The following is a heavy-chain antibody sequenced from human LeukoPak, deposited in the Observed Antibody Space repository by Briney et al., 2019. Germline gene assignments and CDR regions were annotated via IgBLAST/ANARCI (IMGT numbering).Heavy chain of an antibody. D-gene: IGHD3-22*01. CDR1: GFTFSSSG. Sequence: SVKVSCKASGFTFSSSGMQWVRQARGQRLEWIGWIVVGSGNTNYAQKFQGRVTITRDMSTSTAYMELSSLRSEDTAVYYCVADPYYDASGPPRWFDPWGQGTLVTVSS. V-gene: IGHV1-58*02. CDR3: VADPYYDASGPPRWFDP. J-gene: IGHJ5*02. CDR2: IVVGSGNT.